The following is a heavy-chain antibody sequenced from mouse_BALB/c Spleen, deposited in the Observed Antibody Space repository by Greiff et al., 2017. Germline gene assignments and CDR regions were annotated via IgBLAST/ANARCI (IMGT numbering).Heavy chain of an antibody. CDR2: ISIYYDNT. CDR1: GYTFTDYA. Sequence: QVHVKQSGPELVRPGVSVKISCKGSGYTFTDYAMHWVKQSHAKSLEWIGVISIYYDNTNYNQKFKGKATMTVDKSSSTAYMELARLTSEDSAIYYCARLTGNAMDYWGQGTSVTVSS. J-gene: IGHJ4*01. D-gene: IGHD4-1*01. CDR3: ARLTGNAMDY. V-gene: IGHV1-67*01.